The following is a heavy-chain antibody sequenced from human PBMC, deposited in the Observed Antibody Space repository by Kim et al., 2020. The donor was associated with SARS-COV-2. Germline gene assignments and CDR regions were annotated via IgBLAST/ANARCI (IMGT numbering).Heavy chain of an antibody. CDR3: AKDRSSWYNWFDP. Sequence: GGSLRLSCAASGFNFSSYGMHWVRQAPGKGLEWVAVISFDGSNKYYADSVKGRFTISRDNSKNTLYLRMNSLRAEDTAMYYCAKDRSSWYNWFDPRGQGNLVTVSS. CDR1: GFNFSSYG. CDR2: ISFDGSNK. D-gene: IGHD6-13*01. V-gene: IGHV3-30*18. J-gene: IGHJ5*02.